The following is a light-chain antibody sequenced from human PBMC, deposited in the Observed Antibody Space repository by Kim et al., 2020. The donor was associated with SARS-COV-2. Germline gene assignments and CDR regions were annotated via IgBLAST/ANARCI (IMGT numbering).Light chain of an antibody. CDR3: SSFTTRSTLV. V-gene: IGLV2-14*03. Sequence: GQSMSISYTGTSSNIGSYDYVSWHQQHPGKAPKLMIYDVNQRPSGISSRFSGSKSGSTASLTISGLQAEDEADYYCSSFTTRSTLVFGGGTKVTVL. J-gene: IGLJ3*02. CDR2: DVN. CDR1: SSNIGSYDY.